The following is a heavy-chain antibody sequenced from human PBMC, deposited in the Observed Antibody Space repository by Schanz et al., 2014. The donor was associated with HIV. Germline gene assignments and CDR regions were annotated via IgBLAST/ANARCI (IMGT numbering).Heavy chain of an antibody. CDR2: MWYDESHK. CDR1: GFTFSSYA. Sequence: MQLVESGGGLVQPGGSLRLSCADSGFTFSSYAMSWVRQAPGKGLEWVAAMWYDESHKGYADSVKGRFTISRDNSKNTLYLEMNSLRPEDTAVYYCARDSGSYQYFQYWGQGTLVTVSS. V-gene: IGHV3-33*08. J-gene: IGHJ1*01. CDR3: ARDSGSYQYFQY. D-gene: IGHD1-26*01.